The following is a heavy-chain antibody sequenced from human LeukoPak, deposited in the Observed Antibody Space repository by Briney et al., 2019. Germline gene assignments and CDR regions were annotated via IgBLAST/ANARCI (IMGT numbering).Heavy chain of an antibody. CDR3: ARGTFCGSGDCYFFDF. J-gene: IGHJ4*02. CDR2: IWYDGSNK. Sequence: GGSLRLSCAASGFTFSTYAMHWVRQAPGKGLEWVAVIWYDGSNKYYADSVKGRFTISRDNSKNTLYLQMNSLRAEDTAVFYCARGTFCGSGDCYFFDFWGQGTLVTVSS. CDR1: GFTFSTYA. V-gene: IGHV3-33*01. D-gene: IGHD2-21*02.